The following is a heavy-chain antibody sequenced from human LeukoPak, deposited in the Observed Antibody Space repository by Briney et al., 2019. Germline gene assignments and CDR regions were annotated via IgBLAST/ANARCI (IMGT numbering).Heavy chain of an antibody. CDR1: GGSISSYY. Sequence: ASGTLSLTCTVSGGSISSYYWSWIRQPAGKGLEWIGRIYTSGSTNYNPSLKSRVTMSVDTSKNQFSLKLSSVTAADTAVYYCARNKGYCSSTSCSPFDYWGQGTLVTVSS. CDR3: ARNKGYCSSTSCSPFDY. CDR2: IYTSGST. V-gene: IGHV4-4*07. D-gene: IGHD2-2*01. J-gene: IGHJ4*02.